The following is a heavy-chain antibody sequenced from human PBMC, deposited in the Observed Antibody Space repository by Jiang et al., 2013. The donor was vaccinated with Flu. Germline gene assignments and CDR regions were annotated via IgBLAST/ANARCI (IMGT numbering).Heavy chain of an antibody. CDR1: GFTFSSYA. V-gene: IGHV3-30*15. Sequence: VQLLESGGGVVQPGRSLRLSCAASGFTFSSYAMHWVRQAPGKGLEWVAVVSYDGNWKYYADSVKGRFTISRDNSKNTLYLQMGSLRAEDTAVYYCARSYGDHFDYWGQGTLVTVSS. D-gene: IGHD4-17*01. CDR3: ARSYGDHFDY. CDR2: VSYDGNWK. J-gene: IGHJ4*02.